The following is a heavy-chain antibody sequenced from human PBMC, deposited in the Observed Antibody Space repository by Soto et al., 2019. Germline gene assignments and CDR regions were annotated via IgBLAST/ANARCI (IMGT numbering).Heavy chain of an antibody. CDR1: GYTFTGYY. V-gene: IGHV1-2*04. D-gene: IGHD5-12*01. CDR2: INPNSGGT. J-gene: IGHJ4*02. CDR3: ARDAGEYSGYDKYYFDY. Sequence: ASVKVSCKASGYTFTGYYMHWVRQAPGQGLEWMGWINPNSGGTNYAQKFQGWVTMTRDTSISTAYMELSRLRSDDTAVYYCARDAGEYSGYDKYYFDYWGQGTLVTVSS.